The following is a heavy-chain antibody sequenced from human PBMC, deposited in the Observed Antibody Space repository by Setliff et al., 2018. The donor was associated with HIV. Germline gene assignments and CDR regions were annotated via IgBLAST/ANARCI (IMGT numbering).Heavy chain of an antibody. Sequence: ASVKVSCKASGYPFTDYYMHWVRQAPGQGLEWMGIISPSGDRTKYAQKFQGRVTMTRDTSTNTLYVEMSSLTSEDTAVYFCGRDGEDTHMVLNYWGQGTLVTVSS. CDR1: GYPFTDYY. D-gene: IGHD5-18*01. CDR3: GRDGEDTHMVLNY. V-gene: IGHV1-46*01. J-gene: IGHJ4*02. CDR2: ISPSGDRT.